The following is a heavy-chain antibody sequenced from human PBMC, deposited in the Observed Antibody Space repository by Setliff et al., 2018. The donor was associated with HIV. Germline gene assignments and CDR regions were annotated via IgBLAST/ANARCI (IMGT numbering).Heavy chain of an antibody. V-gene: IGHV3-66*01. D-gene: IGHD3-22*01. CDR1: GFTVSSNY. J-gene: IGHJ6*03. Sequence: PGGSLRLSCAASGFTVSSNYMSWVRQAPGKGLEWVSLIYSGGSTYYADSVKGRFTVSRDNSKNTLYLQMNSLRAKDTAVYYCARVMGGYYDSSQYMDVWGKGTTVTVSS. CDR3: ARVMGGYYDSSQYMDV. CDR2: IYSGGST.